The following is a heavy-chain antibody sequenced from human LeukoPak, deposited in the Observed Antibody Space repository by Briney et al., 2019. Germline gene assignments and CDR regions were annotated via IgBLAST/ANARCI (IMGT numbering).Heavy chain of an antibody. V-gene: IGHV1-2*02. CDR3: ARTAPGVAAVFAFDI. J-gene: IGHJ3*02. CDR1: GYTFTGYY. D-gene: IGHD6-13*01. CDR2: INPNSGGT. Sequence: ASVKVSCKASGYTFTGYYMHWVRQAPGQGLEWMGWINPNSGGTNYAQKFQGRVTMTRDTSISTAYMELSRLRSDDTAVYYCARTAPGVAAVFAFDIWGQGTMVTVSS.